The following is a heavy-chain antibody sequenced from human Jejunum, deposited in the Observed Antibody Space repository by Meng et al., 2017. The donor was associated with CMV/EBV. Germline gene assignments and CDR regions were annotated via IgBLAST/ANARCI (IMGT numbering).Heavy chain of an antibody. Sequence: WGWTRQPPGMGLDCIGYVHNTWNSDYSPSLKSRVTISMDMSKNQFSLRLSSVTAADTAVYYCARDWADCGGDCYAGLYNHYYGMDVWGQGTTVTVSS. D-gene: IGHD2-21*01. J-gene: IGHJ6*02. CDR3: ARDWADCGGDCYAGLYNHYYGMDV. CDR2: VHNTWNS. V-gene: IGHV4-59*01.